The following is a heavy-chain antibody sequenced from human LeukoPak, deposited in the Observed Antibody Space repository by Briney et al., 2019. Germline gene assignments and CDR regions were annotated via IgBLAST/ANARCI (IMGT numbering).Heavy chain of an antibody. V-gene: IGHV3-30*18. J-gene: IGHJ5*02. CDR1: GLTFNNYA. CDR2: ISYDGSNK. D-gene: IGHD6-13*01. Sequence: GGSLRLSCAAAGLTFNNYAMTWVRQAPGKGLEWVAVISYDGSNKYYADSVKGRFTISRDNSKNTLYLQMSSLRAEDTAVYYCAKDAIHAGYSSSWYEFNWFDPWGQGTLVTVSS. CDR3: AKDAIHAGYSSSWYEFNWFDP.